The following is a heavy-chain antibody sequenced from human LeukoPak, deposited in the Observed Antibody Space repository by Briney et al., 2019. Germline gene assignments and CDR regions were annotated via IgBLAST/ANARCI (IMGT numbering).Heavy chain of an antibody. D-gene: IGHD2-2*01. CDR2: ISAYNGNT. CDR3: ARDMGDIVVVPAGSGY. CDR1: GYTFTSYG. V-gene: IGHV1-18*04. Sequence: GASVKVSCKASGYTFTSYGISWVRQAPGQGLEWMGWISAYNGNTNYAQKLQGRVTMTPDTSTSKAYMELRSLRSDDTAVYYCARDMGDIVVVPAGSGYWGQGTLVTVSS. J-gene: IGHJ4*02.